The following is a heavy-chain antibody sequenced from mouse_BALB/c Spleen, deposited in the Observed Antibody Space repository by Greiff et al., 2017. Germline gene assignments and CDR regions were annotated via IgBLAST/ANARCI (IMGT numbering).Heavy chain of an antibody. CDR3: AREDTTRGLH. Sequence: DVQLVESGGGLVQPGGSRKLSCAASGFTFSSFGMHWVRQAPEKGLEWVAYISSGSSTIYYADTVKGRFTISRDNPKNTLFLQMTSLRSEDTAMYYCAREDTTRGLHWGQGTTLTVSS. CDR1: GFTFSSFG. J-gene: IGHJ2*01. D-gene: IGHD2-12*01. V-gene: IGHV5-17*02. CDR2: ISSGSSTI.